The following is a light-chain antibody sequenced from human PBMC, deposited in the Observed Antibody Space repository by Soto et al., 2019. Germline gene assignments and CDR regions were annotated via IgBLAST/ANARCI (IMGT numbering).Light chain of an antibody. J-gene: IGKJ1*01. V-gene: IGKV1-9*01. CDR3: QHYNSYSEA. Sequence: DIQLTQSPSFLSASVGDRVTITCRASQDFNNYLAWYQQKPGEAPKLLMYVASTLQSGVPSRFSGSGSGTEFTLTISSLQPDDFATYYCQHYNSYSEAFGQGTKVDIK. CDR1: QDFNNY. CDR2: VAS.